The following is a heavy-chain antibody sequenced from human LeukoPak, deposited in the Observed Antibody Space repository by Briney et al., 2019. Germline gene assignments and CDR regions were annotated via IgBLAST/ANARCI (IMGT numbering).Heavy chain of an antibody. CDR2: ISYGGSSK. V-gene: IGHV3-30*04. CDR3: ARDPLGDSTYYFDY. Sequence: GGPLRLSCAASGFTFSSYAMHWVRQAPGKGLEWVAVISYGGSSKYYADSVKGRFTISRDNSKNTLYLQMNSLRAEDTAVYYCARDPLGDSTYYFDYWGQGTLVTVSS. D-gene: IGHD2-21*01. CDR1: GFTFSSYA. J-gene: IGHJ4*02.